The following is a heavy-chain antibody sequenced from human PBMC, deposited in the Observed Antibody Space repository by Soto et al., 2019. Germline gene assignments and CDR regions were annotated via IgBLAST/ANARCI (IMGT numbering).Heavy chain of an antibody. CDR1: GGTFSSYA. Sequence: SVKVSCKASGGTFSSYAISWVRQAPGQGLEWMGGIIPIFGTANYAQKFQGRVTITADESTSTAYMELSSLRSEDSAVYYCARVTLNDFWSGYYPPGYYYYGMDVWGQGTTVTVSS. V-gene: IGHV1-69*13. J-gene: IGHJ6*02. D-gene: IGHD3-3*01. CDR3: ARVTLNDFWSGYYPPGYYYYGMDV. CDR2: IIPIFGTA.